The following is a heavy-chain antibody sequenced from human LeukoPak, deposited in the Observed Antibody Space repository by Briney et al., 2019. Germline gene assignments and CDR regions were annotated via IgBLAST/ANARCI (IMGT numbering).Heavy chain of an antibody. Sequence: SQTLSLTRTVSGGSISSYYWSWIRLPPGKGLERIGYLSKSGNTNYSPSLKSRVTIFGDTSKNQFFLKLSSVTAADTAVYYCARARYVNSFYAFDIWGQGTLVTVSS. CDR3: ARARYVNSFYAFDI. V-gene: IGHV4-59*01. D-gene: IGHD3-9*01. CDR1: GGSISSYY. J-gene: IGHJ3*02. CDR2: LSKSGNT.